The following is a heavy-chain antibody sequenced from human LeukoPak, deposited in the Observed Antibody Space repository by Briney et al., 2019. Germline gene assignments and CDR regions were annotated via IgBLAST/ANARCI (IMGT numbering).Heavy chain of an antibody. Sequence: ASVKVSCKASGYTFTDYYLHWVRQAPGQGLEWMGWINPNSGGTNYAQKFQGRVTMTRDTSTSTVYMELSSLRSEDTAVYYCARGTPGYSSVWGQGTLVTVSS. CDR2: INPNSGGT. CDR1: GYTFTDYY. D-gene: IGHD6-19*01. V-gene: IGHV1-2*02. J-gene: IGHJ4*02. CDR3: ARGTPGYSSV.